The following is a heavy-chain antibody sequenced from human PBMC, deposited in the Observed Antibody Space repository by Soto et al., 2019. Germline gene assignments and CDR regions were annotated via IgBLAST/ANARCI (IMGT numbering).Heavy chain of an antibody. V-gene: IGHV1-2*02. CDR3: ARYCSSVSCYDEI. CDR1: GYTFTGYY. Sequence: QVQLVQSGAEVKKPGASVKVSCKASGYTFTGYYIHWVRQAPGQGLEWMGWINPNSGSTNYAQKFQGRVTMTKDPSITTTYMDLSRLRSDDTAVYYCARYCSSVSCYDEIWGQGTMITVSS. CDR2: INPNSGST. J-gene: IGHJ3*02. D-gene: IGHD2-15*01.